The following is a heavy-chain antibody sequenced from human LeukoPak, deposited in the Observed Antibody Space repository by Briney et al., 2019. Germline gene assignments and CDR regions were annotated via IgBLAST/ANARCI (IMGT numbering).Heavy chain of an antibody. V-gene: IGHV4-34*01. Sequence: SETLSLTCAVYGGSFSGYYWIWIRQPPGKGLEWIGEINHSGSTNYNPSLKSRVTISVDTSKNQFSLKLSSVTAADTAAYYCARRRGDFWSDYYAFDYWGQGTLVTISS. J-gene: IGHJ4*02. CDR2: INHSGST. CDR3: ARRRGDFWSDYYAFDY. D-gene: IGHD3-3*01. CDR1: GGSFSGYY.